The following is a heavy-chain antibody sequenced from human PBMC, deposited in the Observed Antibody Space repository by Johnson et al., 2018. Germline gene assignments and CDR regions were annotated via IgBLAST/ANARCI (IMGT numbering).Heavy chain of an antibody. CDR3: ANDRDYYGSSGSAEYFQH. J-gene: IGHJ1*01. Sequence: QVQLVQSGGGVVQPGRSLRLSCAASGFTFSSYGMHWVRQAPGKGLEWVAVISYYGSDKYYPDSVKGRFTISRDNSKNTLYLQMNSLRAEDTAVYYCANDRDYYGSSGSAEYFQHWGQGTLVTVSS. CDR1: GFTFSSYG. V-gene: IGHV3-30*18. CDR2: ISYYGSDK. D-gene: IGHD3-22*01.